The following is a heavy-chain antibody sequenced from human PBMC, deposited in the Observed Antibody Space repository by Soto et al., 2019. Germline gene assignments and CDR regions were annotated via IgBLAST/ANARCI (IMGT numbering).Heavy chain of an antibody. CDR3: ARKDYYGSGSYHFDY. CDR2: INAANGDT. V-gene: IGHV1-3*01. CDR1: GYTFSTFP. Sequence: SVKVCCKASGYTFSTFPVHWVRQAPGQNLEWMGWINAANGDTGYSQNFQGRVTITRDTTASTAYMELSGLRSEDTAVYYCARKDYYGSGSYHFDYWGQGTLVTVSS. J-gene: IGHJ4*02. D-gene: IGHD3-10*01.